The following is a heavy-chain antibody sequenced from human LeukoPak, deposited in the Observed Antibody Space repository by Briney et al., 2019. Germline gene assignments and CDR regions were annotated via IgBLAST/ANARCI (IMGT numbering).Heavy chain of an antibody. CDR2: ISQTGRIE. J-gene: IGHJ6*03. V-gene: IGHV3-30*04. CDR3: RRDRAVPLPTYYSYMAA. Sequence: GGSLRLSCAASGFTFTTYVIHWVRQAPGKGLEWVAVISQTGRIETYADSLKGRFSISRDNSQNTVHLQMNSLQIEDTGVYYCRRDRAVPLPTYYSYMAAWAKGPRSPSP. CDR1: GFTFTTYV. D-gene: IGHD4-17*01.